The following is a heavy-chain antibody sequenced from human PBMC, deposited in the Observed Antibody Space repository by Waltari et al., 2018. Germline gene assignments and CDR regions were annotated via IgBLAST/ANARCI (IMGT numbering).Heavy chain of an antibody. CDR2: IQYSGST. CDR1: GGSMSSNTYY. CDR3: ARYQCGSSSKCNSLEY. V-gene: IGHV4-39*01. D-gene: IGHD2-2*01. Sequence: QLQLQESGPGLVKPSETLSLTCTVSGGSMSSNTYYWDWIRQPPGKGLEWIGNIQYSGSTAYNPPLTRRVTISVDTSRNQLSLKLTSVTAADTAGYYCARYQCGSSSKCNSLEYWGQGTLVTVSS. J-gene: IGHJ4*02.